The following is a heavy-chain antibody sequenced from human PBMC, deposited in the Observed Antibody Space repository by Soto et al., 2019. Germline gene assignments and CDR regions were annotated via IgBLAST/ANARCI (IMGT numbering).Heavy chain of an antibody. CDR2: IYYSGST. CDR3: ASAGYDILTGYYMDAFDI. Sequence: PSETLSLTCTVSGGSISSGGYYWSWIRQHPGKGLEWIGYIYYSGSTYYNPSLKSRVTISVDTSKNQFSLKLSSVTAADTAVYYCASAGYDILTGYYMDAFDIWGQGTMVTVSS. J-gene: IGHJ3*02. CDR1: GGSISSGGYY. D-gene: IGHD3-9*01. V-gene: IGHV4-31*03.